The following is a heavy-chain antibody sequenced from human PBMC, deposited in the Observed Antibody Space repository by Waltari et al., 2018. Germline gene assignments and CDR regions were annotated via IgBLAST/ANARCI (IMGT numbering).Heavy chain of an antibody. Sequence: QLQLQESGPGLVKPSETLSLTCTVSGGSISSSSYYWGWIRQPPGQGLAWIGSIYYSGSTYYNPSRKSRVTISVDTSKNQFSLKLSSVTAADTAVYYCASKVPPMITFGGVIVRGAFDIWAKGQWSPSLQ. D-gene: IGHD3-16*02. V-gene: IGHV4-39*07. CDR1: GGSISSSSYY. CDR2: IYYSGST. CDR3: ASKVPPMITFGGVIVRGAFDI. J-gene: IGHJ3*02.